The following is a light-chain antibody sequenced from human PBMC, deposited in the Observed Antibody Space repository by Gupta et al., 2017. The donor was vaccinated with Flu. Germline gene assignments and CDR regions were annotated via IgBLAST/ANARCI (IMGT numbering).Light chain of an antibody. J-gene: IGKJ4*01. V-gene: IGKV3-11*01. CDR2: DAS. Sequence: EIVLTQSPATLSLSPGERATLSCRASQSVSNNLAWYQQKPGQAPRLLIYDASNRAAGIPARFSGSGSGTDFTLTIANLEPEDFAVYYCQQRYDWPPLTFGGGTKVEIK. CDR1: QSVSNN. CDR3: QQRYDWPPLT.